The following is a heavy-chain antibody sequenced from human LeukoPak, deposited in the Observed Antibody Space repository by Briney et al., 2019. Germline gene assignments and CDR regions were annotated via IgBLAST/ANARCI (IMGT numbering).Heavy chain of an antibody. CDR1: GFTFSSYW. J-gene: IGHJ6*03. CDR2: IKQDGSEK. Sequence: GGSLRLSCAASGFTFSSYWMSWVRQAPGKGLEWVANIKQDGSEKYYGDSVKGRFTISRDNAKNTLYLQMNSLRAEDTAVYYCARVGVVPAAANYYYYYMDVWGKGTTVTVSS. CDR3: ARVGVVPAAANYYYYYMDV. D-gene: IGHD2-2*01. V-gene: IGHV3-7*04.